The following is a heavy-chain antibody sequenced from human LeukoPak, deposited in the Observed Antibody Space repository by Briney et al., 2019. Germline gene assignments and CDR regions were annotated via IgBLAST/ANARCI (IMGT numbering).Heavy chain of an antibody. CDR3: ARGGGILAAFDI. V-gene: IGHV4-61*05. CDR1: GGSLSSSTNY. CDR2: IYYSGST. J-gene: IGHJ3*02. Sequence: PSETLSLTCTVSGGSLSSSTNYWGWIRQPPGKGLEWIGYIYYSGSTNYNPSLKSRVTISVDTSKNQFSLKLSSVTAADTAVYYCARGGGILAAFDIWGQGTMVTVSS. D-gene: IGHD1-14*01.